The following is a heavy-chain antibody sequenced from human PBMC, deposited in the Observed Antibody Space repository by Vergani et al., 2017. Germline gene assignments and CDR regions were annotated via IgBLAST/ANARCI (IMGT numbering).Heavy chain of an antibody. CDR1: GFTFSSYG. V-gene: IGHV3-30*02. CDR2: IRYDGSNK. J-gene: IGHJ5*02. Sequence: QVQLVESGGGVVQPGGSLRLSCAASGFTFSSYGIHWVRQAPGKGLEWVAFIRYDGSNKYYADSVKGRFTISRDNSKNTLYLQMNSLRAEDTAVYYCARDLSAATLVDTSNWFDPWGQGTLVTVSS. D-gene: IGHD2-15*01. CDR3: ARDLSAATLVDTSNWFDP.